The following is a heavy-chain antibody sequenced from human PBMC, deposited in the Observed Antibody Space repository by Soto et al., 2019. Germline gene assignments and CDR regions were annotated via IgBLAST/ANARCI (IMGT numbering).Heavy chain of an antibody. CDR1: GFTFSSYA. CDR2: ISGSGGST. V-gene: IGHV3-23*01. Sequence: PGGSLRLSCAASGFTFSSYAMSWVRQAPGKGLEWVSTISGSGGSTYYADSVKGRFTISRDNPKNTLYLQMNSLRAEDTAVYYCAKTVYSGSSTQRTAPATFDYWAQGTLVTVS. CDR3: AKTVYSGSSTQRTAPATFDY. J-gene: IGHJ4*02. D-gene: IGHD1-26*01.